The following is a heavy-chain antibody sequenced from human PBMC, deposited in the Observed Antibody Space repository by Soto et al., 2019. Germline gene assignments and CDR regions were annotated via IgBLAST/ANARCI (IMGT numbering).Heavy chain of an antibody. CDR1: GGSISGTTYS. CDR2: IYDSGNT. CDR3: ARGQGAAAGHSNFDY. J-gene: IGHJ4*02. Sequence: QLQLQESGSGLVKPSQTLSLTCAVSGGSISGTTYSWSWIRQPPGKGLEWIGYIYDSGNTYYNPSLQSQFPISVDRSKNQFSLKLSSVTAADTAVYYCARGQGAAAGHSNFDYWGQGALVTVSS. V-gene: IGHV4-30-2*01. D-gene: IGHD6-13*01.